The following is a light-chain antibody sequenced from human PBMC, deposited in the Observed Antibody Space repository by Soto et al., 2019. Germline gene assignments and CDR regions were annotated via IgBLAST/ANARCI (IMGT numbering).Light chain of an antibody. CDR3: QERSKWPLYS. CDR1: QSVGSK. J-gene: IGKJ2*01. CDR2: DAS. Sequence: EIVMTQSPATLSLSPGERATLSCRASQSVGSKLIWYQHKPGQAPRLLIYDASTRATGIPARFSGSGSGTEFTLTISSLQSEDSAIYYCQERSKWPLYSFGQGTKLEIK. V-gene: IGKV3-15*01.